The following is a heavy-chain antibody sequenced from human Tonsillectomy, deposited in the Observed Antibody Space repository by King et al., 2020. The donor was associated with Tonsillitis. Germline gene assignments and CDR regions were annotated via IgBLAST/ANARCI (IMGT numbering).Heavy chain of an antibody. CDR3: FTTTKGPI. Sequence: VQLVESGGGLVKPGGSLRLSCAASGFTFSDAWMSWVRQAPGKGLEWVGRIKTKTDGGTADYAAPVKGRISISRDESKNTLYLQMNSLKTEDTPVYYCFTTTKGPIWGQGTMVTVSS. D-gene: IGHD1-1*01. J-gene: IGHJ3*02. CDR2: IKTKTDGGTA. V-gene: IGHV3-15*01. CDR1: GFTFSDAW.